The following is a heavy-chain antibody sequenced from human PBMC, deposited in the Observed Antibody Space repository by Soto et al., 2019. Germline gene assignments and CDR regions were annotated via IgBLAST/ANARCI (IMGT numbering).Heavy chain of an antibody. D-gene: IGHD5-18*01. J-gene: IGHJ4*02. CDR2: IYYSGST. Sequence: QVQLQESGPGLVKPSETLSLTCTVSGGSISSYYWSWIRQPPGKGLEWIGYIYYSGSTNYNPSLTSRGTISVDTSKNQFSLKLSSVTAADTAVYYGARRYGSCFDYWGQGTLVTVSS. CDR3: ARRYGSCFDY. CDR1: GGSISSYY. V-gene: IGHV4-59*08.